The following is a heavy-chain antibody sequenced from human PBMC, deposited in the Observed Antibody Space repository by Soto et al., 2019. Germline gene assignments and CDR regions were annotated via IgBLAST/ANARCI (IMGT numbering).Heavy chain of an antibody. J-gene: IGHJ4*02. D-gene: IGHD3-10*01. CDR3: ARSAGVVDGDDY. Sequence: QVPLVQSGAEVKKPGASVKVSCKASGYIFINYGISWVRQAPGQGLEWMGWINSYNGNTNSAQKLQSRVTMTTDTSTNTAYMELRSLTADDTAVYYCARSAGVVDGDDYWGQGTLVTVSS. CDR2: INSYNGNT. CDR1: GYIFINYG. V-gene: IGHV1-18*01.